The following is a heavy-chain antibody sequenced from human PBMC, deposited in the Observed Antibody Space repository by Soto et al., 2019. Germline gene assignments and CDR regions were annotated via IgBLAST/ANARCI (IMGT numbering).Heavy chain of an antibody. CDR2: IYPGDSDT. D-gene: IGHD5-12*01. CDR1: GYSFVSYW. V-gene: IGHV5-51*01. J-gene: IGHJ4*02. CDR3: ARTDGYEIEY. Sequence: VESRKISCKGSGYSFVSYWIGWVRQMPGKGLEWMGIIYPGDSDTRYSPSFQGQVTISADKSITTVYLQWSSLKASDTAMYYCARTDGYEIEYWGQGTLVTVSS.